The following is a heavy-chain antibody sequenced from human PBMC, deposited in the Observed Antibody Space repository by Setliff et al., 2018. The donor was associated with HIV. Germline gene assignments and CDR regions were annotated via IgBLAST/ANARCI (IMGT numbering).Heavy chain of an antibody. Sequence: ASVKVSCKASGYTFTDYYIHWVQQAPGKGLEWMGRVDPEDGETTYAEKFQGRVTMTRDTSITPAYMEFSRLRSDDKAVYYCARAGLGVVISTGNKTLNPKLNPTFGSGERRPLDYWGQGTLVTVSS. CDR1: GYTFTDYY. CDR3: ARAGLGVVISTGNKTLNPKLNPTFGSGERRPLDY. D-gene: IGHD3-22*01. J-gene: IGHJ4*02. CDR2: VDPEDGET. V-gene: IGHV1-2*06.